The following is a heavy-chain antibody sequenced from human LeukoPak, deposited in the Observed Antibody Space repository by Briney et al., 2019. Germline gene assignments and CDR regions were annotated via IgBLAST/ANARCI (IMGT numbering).Heavy chain of an antibody. D-gene: IGHD2-2*01. V-gene: IGHV3-23*01. J-gene: IGHJ6*02. Sequence: AGGSLRLSCAASGFTFSSYAMSWVRQAPGKGLEWVSAISGSGGSTYYADSVKGRFTISRDNAKNTLYLQMNSLRAEDTALYYCAKDVSLGYCSSTSCSPAYYYYGMDVWGQGTTVTVSS. CDR3: AKDVSLGYCSSTSCSPAYYYYGMDV. CDR1: GFTFSSYA. CDR2: ISGSGGST.